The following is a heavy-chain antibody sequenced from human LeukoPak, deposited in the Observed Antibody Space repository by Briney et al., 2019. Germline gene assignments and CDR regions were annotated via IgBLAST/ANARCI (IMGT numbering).Heavy chain of an antibody. CDR1: GGSISSGDYY. CDR2: IYYSGST. CDR3: ARDPGGTWGFDY. V-gene: IGHV4-30-4*01. D-gene: IGHD7-27*01. J-gene: IGHJ4*02. Sequence: SEALSLTCTVSGGSISSGDYYWSWIRQPPGKGLEWIGYIYYSGSTYYNPSLKSRVTISVDTSKNQFSLKLSSVTAADTAVYYCARDPGGTWGFDYWGQGALVTVSS.